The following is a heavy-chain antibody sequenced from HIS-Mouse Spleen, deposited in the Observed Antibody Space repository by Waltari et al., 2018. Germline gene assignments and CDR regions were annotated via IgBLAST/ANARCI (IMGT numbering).Heavy chain of an antibody. Sequence: QLQLVESGGGVVQPGRSLRLSCAASGFPFSSYGMHWVRQAPGKGLEWVAVISYDGSNKYYADSVKGRFTISRDNSKNTLYLQMNSLRAEDTAVYYCAKDTSGSYSDYWGQGTLVTVSS. J-gene: IGHJ4*02. D-gene: IGHD1-26*01. V-gene: IGHV3-30*18. CDR2: ISYDGSNK. CDR1: GFPFSSYG. CDR3: AKDTSGSYSDY.